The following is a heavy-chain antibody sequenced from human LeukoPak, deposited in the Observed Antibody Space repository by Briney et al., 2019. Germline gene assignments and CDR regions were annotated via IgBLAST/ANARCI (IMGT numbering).Heavy chain of an antibody. CDR1: GYHFTSYW. J-gene: IGHJ6*04. Sequence: RGEAPKISCQGSGYHFTSYWIGWGRPVPGKGLEWMGIIYPGDSDTIYSPSFQGQVTISADKSISTAYLQWSSLKASDTAMYYCARSLGDYYYGMDVWGKGTTVTVSS. CDR3: ARSLGDYYYGMDV. D-gene: IGHD3-16*01. V-gene: IGHV5-51*01. CDR2: IYPGDSDT.